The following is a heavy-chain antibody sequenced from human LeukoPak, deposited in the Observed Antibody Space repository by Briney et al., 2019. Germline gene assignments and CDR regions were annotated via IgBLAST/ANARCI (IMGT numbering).Heavy chain of an antibody. CDR1: GFDVTSKY. J-gene: IGHJ4*02. CDR3: ARGDGYYYGSGGYCDF. CDR2: IYSAAST. Sequence: PGGSLRLSCAASGFDVTSKYMTWVRQTPERGLDWVSVIYSAASTLYAASVKGRFTISRDKSNNTLYLEMNSLRAEDTAVYYCARGDGYYYGSGGYCDFWGQGTLVTVSS. D-gene: IGHD3-10*01. V-gene: IGHV3-66*01.